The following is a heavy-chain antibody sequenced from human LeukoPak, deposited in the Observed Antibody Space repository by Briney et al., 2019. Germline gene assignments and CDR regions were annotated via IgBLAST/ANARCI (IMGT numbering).Heavy chain of an antibody. V-gene: IGHV3-30*14. D-gene: IGHD6-19*01. Sequence: TGGSLRLSCAASGFTFSNYAMHWVRQASGKGLEWVAVISYDGSIKYYADSVKGRFLISRDNSKNTLYPQMNSLRAEDTAVYYCARGSGWDFDYWGQGTLVTVSS. CDR3: ARGSGWDFDY. CDR1: GFTFSNYA. J-gene: IGHJ4*02. CDR2: ISYDGSIK.